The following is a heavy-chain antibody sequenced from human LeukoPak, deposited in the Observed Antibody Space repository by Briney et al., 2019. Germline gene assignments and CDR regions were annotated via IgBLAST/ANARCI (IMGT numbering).Heavy chain of an antibody. CDR2: MYYSGTT. V-gene: IGHV4-39*07. D-gene: IGHD1-26*01. CDR3: TKDRGRSGSSDDY. CDR1: GGSISSNSYY. J-gene: IGHJ4*02. Sequence: SETLSLTCTVSGGSISSNSYYWGWIRQPPGKGLEWIGTMYYSGTTYYNPSLKSRVTMSIDTSNNHFSLKLSSVTAADTAIYYCTKDRGRSGSSDDYWGQGTLVTVSS.